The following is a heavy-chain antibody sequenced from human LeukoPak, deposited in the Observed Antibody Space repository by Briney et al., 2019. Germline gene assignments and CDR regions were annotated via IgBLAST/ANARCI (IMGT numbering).Heavy chain of an antibody. CDR1: GYTFTGYY. V-gene: IGHV1-2*02. CDR2: INPNSGGT. Sequence: ASVKVSCKASGYTFTGYYMHWVRQAPGQGLEWMGWINPNSGGTNYAQRFQGRVTMTRDTSISTAYMELSRLRSDDTAVYYCARGENPVEDWFDPWGQGTLVTVSS. J-gene: IGHJ5*02. CDR3: ARGENPVEDWFDP. D-gene: IGHD4-23*01.